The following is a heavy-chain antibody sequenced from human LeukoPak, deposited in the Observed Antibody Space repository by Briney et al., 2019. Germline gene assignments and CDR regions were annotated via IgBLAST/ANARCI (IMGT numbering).Heavy chain of an antibody. CDR3: ARSGSYYGPYDY. CDR2: IYPGDSET. Sequence: GESLKISCKGSGYNFTIYWIGWVRQMPGKGLELMGIIYPGDSETRYSPSFQGQVTMSVDKSITTAYLQWSSLQASDTAMYYCARSGSYYGPYDYWGQGTLVTVSS. D-gene: IGHD1-26*01. J-gene: IGHJ4*02. CDR1: GYNFTIYW. V-gene: IGHV5-51*01.